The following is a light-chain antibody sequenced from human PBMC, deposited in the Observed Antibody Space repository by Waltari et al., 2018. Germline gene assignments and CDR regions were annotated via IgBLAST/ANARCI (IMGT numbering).Light chain of an antibody. Sequence: DIQMTQSPSSLSASVGDRVTITCRASQGISNSLAWYQQKPGKAPKLLLYAASRLESGVPSRFSCSGSGTDYTLTISSLQPEEFATYYCKQYYSTPTFGQGTKLEI. CDR1: QGISNS. CDR3: KQYYSTPT. CDR2: AAS. J-gene: IGKJ2*01. V-gene: IGKV1-NL1*01.